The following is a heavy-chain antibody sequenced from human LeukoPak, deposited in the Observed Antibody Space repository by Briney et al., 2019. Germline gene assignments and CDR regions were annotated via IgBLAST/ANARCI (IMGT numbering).Heavy chain of an antibody. CDR2: ISYSGSYI. D-gene: IGHD3-10*01. Sequence: GGSLRLSCAASGFTFSDYTMNWVRQAPGKGLEWVSSISYSGSYIYYADSVKGRFTISRDNAKNSLYLQMNSLRAEDTAVYYCARASGSYSPDYWGQGTLVTVSS. J-gene: IGHJ4*02. CDR1: GFTFSDYT. CDR3: ARASGSYSPDY. V-gene: IGHV3-21*01.